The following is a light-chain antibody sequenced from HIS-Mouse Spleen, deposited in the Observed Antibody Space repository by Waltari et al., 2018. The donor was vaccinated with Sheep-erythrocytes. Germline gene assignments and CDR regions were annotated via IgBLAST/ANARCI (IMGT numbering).Light chain of an antibody. CDR3: QQYYSTLT. V-gene: IGKV4-1*01. CDR2: WAS. J-gene: IGKJ4*01. CDR1: QSVLYSSNNKNY. Sequence: DIVMTQSPDSLAVSLGERATINCKSSQSVLYSSNNKNYLAWYQQKPGQPPKLLIYWASTRESGVPDQFSGSGSGTDFTLTISSLQAEDVAVYYCQQYYSTLTFGGGTK.